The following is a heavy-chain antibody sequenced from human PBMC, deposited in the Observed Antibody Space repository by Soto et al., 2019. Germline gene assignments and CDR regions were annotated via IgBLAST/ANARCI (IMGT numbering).Heavy chain of an antibody. V-gene: IGHV1-2*02. Sequence: QAHLVQSGAEVKKPGASVKVSCRAFGYRFTGYYLHWVRQAPGQGLDWMGWIKPSTGGASYAEEFHAGAIMTSDTSMNTVYMEMSNLTSDDTALYFAAEGASSHYYFVALDVWGPGTPVTVSS. CDR1: GYRFTGYY. CDR3: AEGASSHYYFVALDV. J-gene: IGHJ6*02. D-gene: IGHD1-26*01. CDR2: IKPSTGGA.